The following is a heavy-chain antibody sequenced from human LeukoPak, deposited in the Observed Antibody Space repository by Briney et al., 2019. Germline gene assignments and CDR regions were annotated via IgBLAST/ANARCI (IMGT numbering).Heavy chain of an antibody. J-gene: IGHJ4*02. D-gene: IGHD3-16*02. V-gene: IGHV3-33*01. CDR3: ARGPPRYSPMDY. CDR1: GFSFSDHG. CDR2: IWYDGSNK. Sequence: GGSLRLSCAASGFSFSDHGMHWVRQAPGKGLEWVAVIWYDGSNKYYADSVKGRFTISRDNSKNTLYLQMNSLRAEDTAVYYCARGPPRYSPMDYWGQGTLVTVSS.